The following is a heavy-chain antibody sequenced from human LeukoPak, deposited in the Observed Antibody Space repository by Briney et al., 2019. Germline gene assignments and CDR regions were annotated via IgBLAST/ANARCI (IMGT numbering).Heavy chain of an antibody. J-gene: IGHJ3*02. V-gene: IGHV4-30-4*07. CDR2: IYYSGST. CDR1: GGSISSRGYS. Sequence: KASETLSLTCAVSGGSISSRGYSWSWIRQPPGKGLEWIGYIYYSGSTYYNPSLKSRITISVDTSKNQFSLKLSSVTAADTAVYYCARGGRHYYDSSGYYYAIDAFDIWGQGTMVTVSS. D-gene: IGHD3-22*01. CDR3: ARGGRHYYDSSGYYYAIDAFDI.